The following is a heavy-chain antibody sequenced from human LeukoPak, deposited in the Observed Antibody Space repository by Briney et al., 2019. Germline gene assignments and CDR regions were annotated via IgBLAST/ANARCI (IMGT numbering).Heavy chain of an antibody. CDR3: ARRIAAAAAPYYFDY. V-gene: IGHV3-23*01. Sequence: GGSLRLSCAASGFTFSSYAMSWVRQAPGKGLEWVSAISGSGGSTYYADSVKGRFTISRDNSKNTLYLQMNSLRAEDTAVYYCARRIAAAAAPYYFDYWGQGTLVTVSS. CDR2: ISGSGGST. CDR1: GFTFSSYA. D-gene: IGHD6-13*01. J-gene: IGHJ4*02.